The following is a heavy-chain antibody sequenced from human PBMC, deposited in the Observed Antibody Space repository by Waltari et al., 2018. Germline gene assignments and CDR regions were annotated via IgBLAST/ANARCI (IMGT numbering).Heavy chain of an antibody. Sequence: QVQLQESGPGLVKPSETLSLTCTVSDGSISGYYWNWIRPPPGKGLEWIGSIYYSGNTNYNPSLKSRVTISIDTSKNQFSLKLSSVTAADTAVYYCARDTLVPAAITPYYYYFGMDVWGQGTAVTVS. D-gene: IGHD2-2*02. V-gene: IGHV4-59*01. CDR1: DGSISGYY. CDR3: ARDTLVPAAITPYYYYFGMDV. J-gene: IGHJ6*02. CDR2: IYYSGNT.